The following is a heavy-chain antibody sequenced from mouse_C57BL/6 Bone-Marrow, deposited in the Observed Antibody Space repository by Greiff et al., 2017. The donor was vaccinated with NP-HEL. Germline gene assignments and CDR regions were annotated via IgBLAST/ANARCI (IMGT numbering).Heavy chain of an antibody. CDR2: IYPRSGNT. Sequence: QVQLKQSGAELARPGASVKLSCKASGYTFTSYGISWVKQRTGQGLEWIGEIYPRSGNTYYNEKFKGKATLTADKSSSTAYMELRSLTSEDSAVYFCARRRAMRYPYYAMDYWGQGTSVTVSS. J-gene: IGHJ4*01. CDR3: ARRRAMRYPYYAMDY. D-gene: IGHD2-3*01. V-gene: IGHV1-81*01. CDR1: GYTFTSYG.